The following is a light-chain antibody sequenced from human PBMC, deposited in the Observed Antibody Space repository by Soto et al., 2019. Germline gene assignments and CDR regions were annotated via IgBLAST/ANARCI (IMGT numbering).Light chain of an antibody. CDR3: CSSTISETLV. V-gene: IGLV2-14*01. J-gene: IGLJ3*02. Sequence: QSALTQPASVSGSPGQSITISCSGTTNDIGGYNYVSWYQHHPGKVPKVIIYEVRNRHSGVSNRFSGSKSGNTASLTISGLQAEDEAYYYCCSSTISETLVFGGGTKLTVL. CDR2: EVR. CDR1: TNDIGGYNY.